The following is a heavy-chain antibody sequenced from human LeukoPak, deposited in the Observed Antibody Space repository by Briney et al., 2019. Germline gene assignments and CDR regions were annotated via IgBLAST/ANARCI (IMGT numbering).Heavy chain of an antibody. J-gene: IGHJ6*02. V-gene: IGHV1-24*01. Sequence: GASVKVSCKVSGYTLTELSMRWVRQAPGKGLEWMGGFDPEDGETIYAQKFQGRLTMTEDTSTDTAYMELSSLRSEDTAVYYCTTPITMVRGIITYYAMDVWGQGTTVTVSS. D-gene: IGHD3-10*01. CDR1: GYTLTELS. CDR2: FDPEDGET. CDR3: TTPITMVRGIITYYAMDV.